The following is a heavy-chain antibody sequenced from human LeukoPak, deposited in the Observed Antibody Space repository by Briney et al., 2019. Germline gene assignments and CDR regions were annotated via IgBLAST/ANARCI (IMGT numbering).Heavy chain of an antibody. CDR1: GGSISSYY. Sequence: SETLSLTCTVSGGSISSYYWSWIRQPPGKGLEWIGYIYYSGSTNYNPSLKSRVTISVDTSKNQFSLKLSSVTAADTAVYYCARLPGSRDAFDIWGQGTMVTVSS. CDR2: IYYSGST. CDR3: ARLPGSRDAFDI. V-gene: IGHV4-59*08. J-gene: IGHJ3*02. D-gene: IGHD3-10*01.